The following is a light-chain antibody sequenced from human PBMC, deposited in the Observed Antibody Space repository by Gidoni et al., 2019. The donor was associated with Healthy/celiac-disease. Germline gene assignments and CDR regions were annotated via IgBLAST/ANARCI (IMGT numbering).Light chain of an antibody. J-gene: IGKJ3*01. CDR1: QSLLHSNGYNY. Sequence: DIVMTQSPLSLPVTPGEPASISCRSSQSLLHSNGYNYLDWYLQKPGQSPQLLIYLGSNRASGVPDRFSGSGSGTDFTLKISRVEAEDVGVYYCMQAQNGFTFGPGTKVDIK. V-gene: IGKV2-28*01. CDR2: LGS. CDR3: MQAQNGFT.